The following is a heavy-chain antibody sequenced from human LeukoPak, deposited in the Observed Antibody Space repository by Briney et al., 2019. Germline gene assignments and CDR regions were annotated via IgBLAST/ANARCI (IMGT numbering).Heavy chain of an antibody. D-gene: IGHD2-8*01. CDR2: IYYSGSA. V-gene: IGHV4-39*07. Sequence: PSEALSLTCTVSGGSISTISYYWGWIRQPPGKGLEWIGSIYYSGSAYYNPSLKSRVTISVDTSKNQFSLKLSAVTAADTAVYYCARVIAYGVYYYYYYMDVWGKGTTVTVSS. CDR3: ARVIAYGVYYYYYYMDV. J-gene: IGHJ6*03. CDR1: GGSISTISYY.